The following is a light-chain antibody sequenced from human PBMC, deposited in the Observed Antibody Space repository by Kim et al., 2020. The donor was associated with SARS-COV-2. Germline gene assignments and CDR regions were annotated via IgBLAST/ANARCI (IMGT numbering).Light chain of an antibody. CDR3: SSYTSSSTLV. V-gene: IGLV2-14*03. CDR1: SSDVGGYNY. CDR2: DVS. J-gene: IGLJ2*01. Sequence: GQSITISCTGTSSDVGGYNYVSWYQQHPGKAPKLMIYDVSNRPSGVSNRFSGSKSGNTASLTISGLQADDEADYYCSSYTSSSTLVFGGGTKLTVL.